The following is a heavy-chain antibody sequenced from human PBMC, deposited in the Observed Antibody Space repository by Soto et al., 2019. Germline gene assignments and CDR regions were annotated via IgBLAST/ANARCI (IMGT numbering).Heavy chain of an antibody. CDR1: GFTVSSNY. CDR2: IYSGGTT. Sequence: GGSLRLSCAASGFTVSSNYMTWVRQAPGKGLEWVSVIYSGGTTYYADSVKGRFTISRDNSKNTLYLQMNSLRVEDTAVYYCARAGTRPYYYYGMDVWGQGTTVTVSS. D-gene: IGHD1-1*01. CDR3: ARAGTRPYYYYGMDV. J-gene: IGHJ6*02. V-gene: IGHV3-53*01.